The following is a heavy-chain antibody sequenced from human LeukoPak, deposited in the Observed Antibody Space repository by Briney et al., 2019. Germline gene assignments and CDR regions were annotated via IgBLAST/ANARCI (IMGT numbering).Heavy chain of an antibody. J-gene: IGHJ4*02. CDR3: ASDFWSGYYTDYYFDY. Sequence: SVKVSCKASGGAFSSYTISWVRQAPGQGLEWMGRIIPILGIANYAQKFQGRVTITADKSTSTAYMELSSLRSEDTAVYYCASDFWSGYYTDYYFDYWGQGTLVTVSS. CDR2: IIPILGIA. V-gene: IGHV1-69*02. CDR1: GGAFSSYT. D-gene: IGHD3-3*01.